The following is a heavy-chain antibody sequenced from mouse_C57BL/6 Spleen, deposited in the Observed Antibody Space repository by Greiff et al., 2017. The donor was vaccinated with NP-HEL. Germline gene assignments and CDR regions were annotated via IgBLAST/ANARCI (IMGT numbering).Heavy chain of an antibody. J-gene: IGHJ2*01. D-gene: IGHD1-1*01. CDR3: ARAHYYGSSYYFDY. CDR1: GFTFSSYA. CDR2: ISDGGSYT. V-gene: IGHV5-4*01. Sequence: EVQLVESGGGLVKPGGSLKLSCAASGFTFSSYAMSWVRQTPEKRLEWVATISDGGSYTYYPDNVKGRFTISRDNATNNLYLQMSHLKSEDTAMYYCARAHYYGSSYYFDYWGQGTTLTVSS.